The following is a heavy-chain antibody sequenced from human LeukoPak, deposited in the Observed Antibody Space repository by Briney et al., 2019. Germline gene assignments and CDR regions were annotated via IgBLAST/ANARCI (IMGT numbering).Heavy chain of an antibody. Sequence: PGGSLRLSCAASGFSFSSYSMNWVRQAPGKGLEWVSYISGSGNAKHYTDSVKGRFTISRDNAKNALYLQMNSLRAEDMAVYFCARDYLYAFDYWGQGTLVTVSS. D-gene: IGHD2-2*01. CDR2: ISGSGNAK. J-gene: IGHJ4*02. CDR1: GFSFSSYS. V-gene: IGHV3-48*01. CDR3: ARDYLYAFDY.